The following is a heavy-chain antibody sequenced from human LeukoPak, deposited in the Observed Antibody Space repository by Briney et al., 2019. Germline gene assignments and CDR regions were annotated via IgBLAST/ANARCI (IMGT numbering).Heavy chain of an antibody. Sequence: GASVKVSCKASGGTFSSYAISWVRQAPGQGLEWMGGIIPIFGTANYAQKFQGRVTITTDESTSTAYMELSSLRSEDTAVYYCARNVGDDFWSGYDYWGQGTLVTVSS. CDR3: ARNVGDDFWSGYDY. CDR1: GGTFSSYA. CDR2: IIPIFGTA. V-gene: IGHV1-69*05. D-gene: IGHD3-3*01. J-gene: IGHJ4*02.